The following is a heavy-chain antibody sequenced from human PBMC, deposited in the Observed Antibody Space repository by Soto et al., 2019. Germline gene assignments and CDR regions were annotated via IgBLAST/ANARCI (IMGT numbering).Heavy chain of an antibody. J-gene: IGHJ4*02. CDR2: ISGSGGST. CDR3: AKRAGGYGSGNGDKGLTYFDY. CDR1: GFTFSSYA. Sequence: GGSLRLSCAASGFTFSSYAMSWVRQAPGKGLEWVSAISGSGGSTYYADSVKGRFTISRDNSKNTLYLQMNSLRAEDTAVYYCAKRAGGYGSGNGDKGLTYFDYWGQGTLVTVSS. V-gene: IGHV3-23*01. D-gene: IGHD3-10*01.